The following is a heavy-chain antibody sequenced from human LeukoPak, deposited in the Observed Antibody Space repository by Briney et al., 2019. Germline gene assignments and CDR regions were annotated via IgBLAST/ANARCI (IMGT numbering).Heavy chain of an antibody. Sequence: GGSLRLSCAASGFTVSRNYMNWVRQAPRKGLEWVSFIYSGGSTFYADSVKGRFFISRDNSKNTVYLQKNSLRAEDTAVYYCARGNGDYHYWGQGTLVIVSS. CDR1: GFTVSRNY. D-gene: IGHD4-17*01. CDR2: IYSGGST. J-gene: IGHJ4*02. CDR3: ARGNGDYHY. V-gene: IGHV3-66*01.